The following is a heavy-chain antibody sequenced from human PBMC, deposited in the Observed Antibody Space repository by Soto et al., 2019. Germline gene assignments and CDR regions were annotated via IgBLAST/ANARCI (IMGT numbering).Heavy chain of an antibody. CDR2: IYYSGST. D-gene: IGHD1-26*01. Sequence: PTETLSLTCTVSGCSISSYYWSWIRQPPGKGLEWIGYIYYSGSTNYNPSLKSRVTISVDTSKNQFSLKLSSVTAADTAVYYCASLGIVGATTDWFDPWGQGTLVTVSS. V-gene: IGHV4-59*01. CDR3: ASLGIVGATTDWFDP. J-gene: IGHJ5*02. CDR1: GCSISSYY.